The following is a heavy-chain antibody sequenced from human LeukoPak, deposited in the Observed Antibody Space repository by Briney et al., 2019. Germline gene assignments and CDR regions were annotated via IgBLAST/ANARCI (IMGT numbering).Heavy chain of an antibody. D-gene: IGHD3-3*01. V-gene: IGHV3-7*01. CDR1: GFTFSSYG. CDR3: ARDLRFYDY. CDR2: IKQGGSEK. J-gene: IGHJ4*02. Sequence: GGSLRLSCAASGFTFSSYGMSWVRRAPGKGLEWVANIKQGGSEKYYVDSVRGRFTISRDNAKSSLYLQMNSLRAEDTAVYYCARDLRFYDYWGQGTLVTVSS.